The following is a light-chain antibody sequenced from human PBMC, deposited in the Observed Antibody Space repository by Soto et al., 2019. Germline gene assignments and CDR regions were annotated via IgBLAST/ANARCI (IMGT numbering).Light chain of an antibody. J-gene: IGKJ1*01. V-gene: IGKV3-20*01. CDR1: QSINNKY. CDR3: QLYSGSPWT. CDR2: GVS. Sequence: EIVLTQSPGTLSLSPGERATLSCRASQSINNKYLAWYQQEPGQTPRLLIHGVSIRATGIPDRFSGSGSGIDFTLTISRLEPEDFAVYYCQLYSGSPWTFGQGTKVEIK.